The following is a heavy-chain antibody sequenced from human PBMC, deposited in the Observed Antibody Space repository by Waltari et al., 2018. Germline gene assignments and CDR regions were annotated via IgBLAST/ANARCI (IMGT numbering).Heavy chain of an antibody. CDR2: ITHSGSN. CDR1: GGSFSGYY. Sequence: QVQLQQWGAGLLKPSETLSLTCAVYGGSFSGYYWSWIRQPPGTGLEWIGEITHSGSNNYNPSLKSRVTISVDTSKNQFSLKLSSVTAVDTAVYYCARGPPLQSRLLRYFDWLLLGHFDPWGKGTLVTVSS. V-gene: IGHV4-34*01. J-gene: IGHJ5*02. CDR3: ARGPPLQSRLLRYFDWLLLGHFDP. D-gene: IGHD3-9*01.